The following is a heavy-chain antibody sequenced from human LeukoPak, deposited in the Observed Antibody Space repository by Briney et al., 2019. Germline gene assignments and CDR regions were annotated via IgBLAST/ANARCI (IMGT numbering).Heavy chain of an antibody. D-gene: IGHD5-18*01. V-gene: IGHV6-1*01. Sequence: SQTLSLTCAISGDSFSSSSATWNWIRQSPSRGLEWLGRTYYRSRWYDDYAESVKSRITINPDTAKNQVSLQLNSVTPEDTAVYYCTRVFRVYTYGSLLDYGMDVWGQGTTVTVSS. CDR3: TRVFRVYTYGSLLDYGMDV. CDR2: TYYRSRWYD. CDR1: GDSFSSSSAT. J-gene: IGHJ6*02.